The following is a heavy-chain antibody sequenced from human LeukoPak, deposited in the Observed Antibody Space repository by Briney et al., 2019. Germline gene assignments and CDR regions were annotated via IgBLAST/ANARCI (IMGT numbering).Heavy chain of an antibody. V-gene: IGHV3-30*18. CDR3: AKDQYSSGWYYFDY. CDR2: ISYDGSNK. D-gene: IGHD6-19*01. Sequence: PGRSLRLSCAVSGFTFSSYGMHWVRQAPGKGLEWVAVISYDGSNKYYADSVKGRFTISRDNSKNTLYLQMNSLRAEDTAVYYCAKDQYSSGWYYFDYWGQGTLVTVSS. CDR1: GFTFSSYG. J-gene: IGHJ4*02.